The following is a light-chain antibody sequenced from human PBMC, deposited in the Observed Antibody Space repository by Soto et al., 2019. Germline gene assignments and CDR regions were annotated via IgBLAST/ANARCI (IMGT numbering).Light chain of an antibody. J-gene: IGKJ3*01. Sequence: DLVMTQSPLSLTVTPGEPASISCRSSQNLLHNNGYNYLDWYLQKPGQSPQLLIYLGSNRASGVPDRFSGSGSGTDFTLKITRVEADDVGVYYCMQALQTPFTFGPGTKVDI. CDR2: LGS. CDR3: MQALQTPFT. V-gene: IGKV2-28*01. CDR1: QNLLHNNGYNY.